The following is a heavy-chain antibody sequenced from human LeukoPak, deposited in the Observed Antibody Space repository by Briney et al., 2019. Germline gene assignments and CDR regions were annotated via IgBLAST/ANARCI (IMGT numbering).Heavy chain of an antibody. V-gene: IGHV1-69*13. D-gene: IGHD2-2*01. CDR3: ARGVPAASESVWFDP. Sequence: RASVKVSCKASGGTLSIYAISWVRQAPGQGLEWMGGIISLYGTTNYAQKFQDRVTITADESTTTAYMELSSLRSEDTAVYYCARGVPAASESVWFDPWGQGTLVTVSS. J-gene: IGHJ5*02. CDR1: GGTLSIYA. CDR2: IISLYGTT.